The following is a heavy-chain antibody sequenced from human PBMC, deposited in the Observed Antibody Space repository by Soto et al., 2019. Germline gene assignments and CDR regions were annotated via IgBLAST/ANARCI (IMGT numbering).Heavy chain of an antibody. CDR2: IKQDGSEK. V-gene: IGHV3-7*03. CDR1: GFTFSSYW. CDR3: ARDFALPPDYYHYGMDV. J-gene: IGHJ6*02. Sequence: GGSLRLSCAASGFTFSSYWMSWVRQAPGKGLEWVANIKQDGSEKYYVDSVKGRFTISRDNAKNSLYLQMNSLRAEDTAVYYCARDFALPPDYYHYGMDVWGQGTTVTVSS.